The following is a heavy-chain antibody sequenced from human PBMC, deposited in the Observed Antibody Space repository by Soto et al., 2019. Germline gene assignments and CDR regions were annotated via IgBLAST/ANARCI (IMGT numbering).Heavy chain of an antibody. CDR3: ARGGIAAAGTPLYYGMDV. Sequence: ASVKVSCKASGYTFTGYYMHRVRQAPGQGLEWMGWINPNSGGTNYAQKFQGRVTMTRDTSISTAYMELSRLRSDDTAVYYCARGGIAAAGTPLYYGMDVWGQGTTVTVSS. V-gene: IGHV1-2*02. CDR2: INPNSGGT. J-gene: IGHJ6*02. D-gene: IGHD6-13*01. CDR1: GYTFTGYY.